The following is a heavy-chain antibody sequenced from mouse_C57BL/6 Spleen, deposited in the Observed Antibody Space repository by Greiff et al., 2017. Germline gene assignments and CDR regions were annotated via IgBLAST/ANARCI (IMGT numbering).Heavy chain of an antibody. J-gene: IGHJ1*03. Sequence: EVQLVESGPGLVKPSQSLSLTCSVTGSSITSGYYWNWIRQFPGNKLEWMGYISYDGSTNYNPSLKNRISITRDPSTNQCFLKLNSVTTEDTATYYCARFSTPWYFDGGGTGTTVTVSS. CDR2: ISYDGST. CDR3: ARFSTPWYFDG. CDR1: GSSITSGYY. D-gene: IGHD1-1*01. V-gene: IGHV3-6*01.